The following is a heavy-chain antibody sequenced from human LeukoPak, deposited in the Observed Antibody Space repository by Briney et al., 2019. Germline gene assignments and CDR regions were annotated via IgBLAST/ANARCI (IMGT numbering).Heavy chain of an antibody. CDR3: ARGLGYCSSTSCNLFDY. CDR2: IYPGDSDT. D-gene: IGHD2-2*01. CDR1: GYSFTSYW. J-gene: IGHJ4*02. V-gene: IGHV5-51*01. Sequence: GEALKISCKGSGYSFTSYWIGWVRQMPGKGLEMMGIIYPGDSDTRYSPSFQGQITISADKSISTAYLQWSSLKASDTAMYYCARGLGYCSSTSCNLFDYWGQGTLVTVSS.